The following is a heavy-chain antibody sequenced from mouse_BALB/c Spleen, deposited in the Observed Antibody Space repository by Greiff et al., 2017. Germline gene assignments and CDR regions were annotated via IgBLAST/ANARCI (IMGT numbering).Heavy chain of an antibody. J-gene: IGHJ4*01. CDR2: ISSGGGNT. Sequence: EVMLVESGGGLVKPGGSLKLSCAASGFTFSSYTMSWVRQTPEKRLEWVATISSGGGNTYYPDSVKGRFTISRDNAKNNLYLQMSSLRSEDTALYYCARSRQLGLHYYAMDYWGQGTSVTVSS. D-gene: IGHD3-2*01. V-gene: IGHV5-9*03. CDR3: ARSRQLGLHYYAMDY. CDR1: GFTFSSYT.